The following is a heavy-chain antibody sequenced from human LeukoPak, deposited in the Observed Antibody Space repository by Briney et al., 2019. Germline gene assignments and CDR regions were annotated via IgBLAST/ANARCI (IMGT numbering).Heavy chain of an antibody. V-gene: IGHV3-23*01. D-gene: IGHD2-15*01. Sequence: GGSLRLSCTASGFTFSNYAISWVRQALGKGLEWVSTISGSDGSTYYADSVKGRFTISRDNSKNTLYLQMNSPRVEDTAIYYCAKGRGYCTGGSCYSDYWGQGTLVTVSS. J-gene: IGHJ4*02. CDR2: ISGSDGST. CDR1: GFTFSNYA. CDR3: AKGRGYCTGGSCYSDY.